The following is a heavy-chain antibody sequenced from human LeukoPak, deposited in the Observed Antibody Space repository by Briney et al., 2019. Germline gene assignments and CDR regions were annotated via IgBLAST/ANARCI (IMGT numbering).Heavy chain of an antibody. CDR2: IYHSGST. V-gene: IGHV4-30-2*01. Sequence: SETLSLTCAVSGGSISSGGYSWSWIRQPPGKGLEWIGYIYHSGSTYYNLSLKSRVTISVDRSKNQFSLKLSSVTAADTAVYYCARAGGYSYGYFDYWGQGTLVTVSS. CDR1: GGSISSGGYS. D-gene: IGHD5-18*01. J-gene: IGHJ4*02. CDR3: ARAGGYSYGYFDY.